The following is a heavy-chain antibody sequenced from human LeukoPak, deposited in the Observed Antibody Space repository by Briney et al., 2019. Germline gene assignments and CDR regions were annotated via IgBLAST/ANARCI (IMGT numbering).Heavy chain of an antibody. Sequence: GGSLRLSCEASGFTFSSYAMTWVRQAPGKGLEWVSGIYASGSATHYADTVKGRFTISRDNSKNTLYLQMNSLRAEDTAVYYCAKRPRGSSGYYLGAFDMWGQGTMVTVSS. CDR1: GFTFSSYA. D-gene: IGHD3-22*01. J-gene: IGHJ3*02. CDR3: AKRPRGSSGYYLGAFDM. CDR2: IYASGSAT. V-gene: IGHV3-23*01.